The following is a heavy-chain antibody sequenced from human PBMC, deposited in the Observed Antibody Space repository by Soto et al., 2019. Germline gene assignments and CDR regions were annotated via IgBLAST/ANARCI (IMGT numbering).Heavy chain of an antibody. CDR1: GFTFSSYA. V-gene: IGHV3-23*01. Sequence: GGSLRLSCAASGFTFSSYAMNWVRQAPGKGLEWVSVISGSCDSTYYADSVKGRFTISRDNSKNTLYLQMNSLRTEDTAVYYCARRGPGTYFDYWGQGTLVTVSS. CDR3: ARRGPGTYFDY. D-gene: IGHD6-13*01. J-gene: IGHJ4*02. CDR2: ISGSCDST.